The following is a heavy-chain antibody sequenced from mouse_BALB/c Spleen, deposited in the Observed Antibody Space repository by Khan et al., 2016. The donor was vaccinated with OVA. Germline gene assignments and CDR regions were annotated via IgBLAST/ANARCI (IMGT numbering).Heavy chain of an antibody. Sequence: EVQLQESGPDLVKPSQSLSLTCTDTGYSITSGYSWHWIRQFPGNKLEWMGYIYHSVSINYNPSLKSRFSITRDTSKNLFFLQLNSVTTEDTATYYCARDGNYMDYWGQGTSVTVTP. CDR2: IYHSVSI. CDR3: ARDGNYMDY. V-gene: IGHV3-1*02. J-gene: IGHJ4*01. D-gene: IGHD2-1*01. CDR1: GYSITSGYS.